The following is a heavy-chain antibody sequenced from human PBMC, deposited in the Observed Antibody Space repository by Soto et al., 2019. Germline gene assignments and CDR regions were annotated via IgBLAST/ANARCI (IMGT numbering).Heavy chain of an antibody. CDR2: IYYSGST. CDR3: ARERAGSGYEVNAFDI. V-gene: IGHV4-30-4*01. J-gene: IGHJ3*02. CDR1: GGSISSGDYY. D-gene: IGHD3-22*01. Sequence: QVQLQESGPGLVKPSQTLSLTCTVSGGSISSGDYYWSWIRQPPGKGLEWIGYIYYSGSTYYNPSLKSRVTISVDTSKNQFSLKLSSVAAADTAVYYCARERAGSGYEVNAFDIWGQGTMVTVSS.